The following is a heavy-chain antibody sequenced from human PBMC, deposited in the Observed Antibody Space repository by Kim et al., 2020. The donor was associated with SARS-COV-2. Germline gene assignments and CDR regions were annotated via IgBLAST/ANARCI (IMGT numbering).Heavy chain of an antibody. V-gene: IGHV4-39*07. J-gene: IGHJ6*02. D-gene: IGHD3-10*01. Sequence: SETLSLTCTVSGGSISSSSYYWGWIRQPPGKGLEWIGSIYYSGSTYYNPSLKSRVTISVDTSKNQFSLKLSSVTAADTAVYYCARDNESWFGVYYGMDVWGQGTTVTVSS. CDR3: ARDNESWFGVYYGMDV. CDR2: IYYSGST. CDR1: GGSISSSSYY.